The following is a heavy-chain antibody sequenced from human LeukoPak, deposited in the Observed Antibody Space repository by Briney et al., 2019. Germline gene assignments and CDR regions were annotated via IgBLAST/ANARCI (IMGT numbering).Heavy chain of an antibody. V-gene: IGHV1-46*01. CDR2: INPSGGST. CDR3: ARDNYYDSSGYEIEDIFDY. J-gene: IGHJ4*02. CDR1: GYTFTSYY. Sequence: ASVKVSCTASGYTFTSYYMHWVRQAPGQGLEWMGIINPSGGSTSYAQKFQGRVIMTRDTSTSTVYMELSSLRSEDTAVYYCARDNYYDSSGYEIEDIFDYRGQGTLVTVSS. D-gene: IGHD3-22*01.